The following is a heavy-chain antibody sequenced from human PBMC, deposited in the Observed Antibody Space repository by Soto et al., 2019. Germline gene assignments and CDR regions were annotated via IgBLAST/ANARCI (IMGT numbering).Heavy chain of an antibody. CDR1: GRGSSSGDYY. CDR3: ARAELGRTSYYYYYGMDV. Sequence: PSETLSLTCTVAGRGSSSGDYYCSCMRYPPRNNLKWIGYIYYRGSTYSKPSIKCRVTISVGTSKTQFSLKLSSVTAADKAVYYCARAELGRTSYYYYYGMDVWRKGTTVTVSS. D-gene: IGHD1-1*01. CDR2: IYYRGST. V-gene: IGHV4-30-4*01. J-gene: IGHJ6*01.